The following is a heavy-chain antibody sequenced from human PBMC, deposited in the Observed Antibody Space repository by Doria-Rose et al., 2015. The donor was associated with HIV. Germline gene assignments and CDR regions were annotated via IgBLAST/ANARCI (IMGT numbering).Heavy chain of an antibody. J-gene: IGHJ4*02. CDR1: GVSLSSPGMG. D-gene: IGHD6-13*01. V-gene: IGHV2-26*01. Sequence: SGPVLVKPTETLTLTCTVSGVSLSSPGMGVSWIRQPPGKALEWLANIFSDDDRSYKTSLKSRLTISRGTSKGQVVLTMTDMDPVDTATYYCARIKSSRWYHKYYFDFWGQGTLVIVSA. CDR3: ARIKSSRWYHKYYFDF. CDR2: IFSDDDR.